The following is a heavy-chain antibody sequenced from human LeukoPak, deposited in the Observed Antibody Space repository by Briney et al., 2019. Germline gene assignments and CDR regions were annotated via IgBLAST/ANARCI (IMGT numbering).Heavy chain of an antibody. CDR3: ARDLRNYDILTGYYKSQKYFDY. D-gene: IGHD3-9*01. CDR2: IKPNNGGT. V-gene: IGHV1-2*02. Sequence: ASVKVSCKASGYTFTGYYMHWVRQAPGQGLEWMGWIKPNNGGTNYAQKFQGRVTMTRDTSISTAYMELSRLRSDDTAVYYCARDLRNYDILTGYYKSQKYFDYWGQGTLVTVSS. J-gene: IGHJ4*02. CDR1: GYTFTGYY.